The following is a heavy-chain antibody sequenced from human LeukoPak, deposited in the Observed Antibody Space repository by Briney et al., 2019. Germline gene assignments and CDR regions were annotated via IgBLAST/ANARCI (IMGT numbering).Heavy chain of an antibody. CDR1: GGSISSSNW. Sequence: SGTLSLTCAVSGGSISSSNWWSWVRQPPGKGLEWIGEIYHSGRTNYNPSLKSRVTISVDKSKNQFSLNLSSVTAADTAVYYCARVTCSSTSWGLLGGSCYGVADYWGQGTLVTVSS. J-gene: IGHJ4*02. D-gene: IGHD2-2*01. CDR3: ARVTCSSTSWGLLGGSCYGVADY. V-gene: IGHV4-4*02. CDR2: IYHSGRT.